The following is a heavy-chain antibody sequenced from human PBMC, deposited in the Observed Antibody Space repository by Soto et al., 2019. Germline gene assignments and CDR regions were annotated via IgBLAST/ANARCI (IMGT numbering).Heavy chain of an antibody. CDR1: GFTFNIYA. D-gene: IGHD4-17*01. CDR2: ISFDGTKK. CDR3: AREDDYGYRYINYGLDV. Sequence: QAQLVESGGGVVQPGRSLRLSCAASGFTFNIYALHWVRQAPGKGLEWVAVISFDGTKKYYSDSVKGRFTISRDNLKNTLYPENDKPRVEEGALYFCAREDDYGYRYINYGLDVWGQGTTVTVSS. V-gene: IGHV3-30-3*01. J-gene: IGHJ6*02.